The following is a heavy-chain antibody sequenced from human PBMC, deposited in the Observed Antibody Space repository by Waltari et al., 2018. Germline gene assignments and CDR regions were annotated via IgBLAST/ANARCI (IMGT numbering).Heavy chain of an antibody. D-gene: IGHD5-12*01. CDR3: ARGGSGYDPLDY. CDR2: IYYSGST. J-gene: IGHJ4*02. V-gene: IGHV4-59*11. CDR1: GGSISSHY. Sequence: QVQLQESGPGLVKPSETLSLTCTVSGGSISSHYWSWIRQPPGKGLEWIGYIYYSGSTNYNPSLKSRVTISVDTSKNQFSLKLSSVTAADTAVYYCARGGSGYDPLDYWGQGTLVTVSS.